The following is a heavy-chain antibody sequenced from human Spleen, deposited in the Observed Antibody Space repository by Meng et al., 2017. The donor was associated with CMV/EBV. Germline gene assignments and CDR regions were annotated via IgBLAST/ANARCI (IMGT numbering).Heavy chain of an antibody. J-gene: IGHJ4*02. CDR3: ASASIYIGSYWGFDY. Sequence: SETLSLTCAVYGGSFSGYYWSWIRQPPGKGLEWIGEINHSGSTNYNPSLKSRVTISGDTSKNQFSLKLSSVTAADTAVYYCASASIYIGSYWGFDYWGQGTLVTVSS. D-gene: IGHD1-26*01. CDR2: INHSGST. CDR1: GGSFSGYY. V-gene: IGHV4-34*01.